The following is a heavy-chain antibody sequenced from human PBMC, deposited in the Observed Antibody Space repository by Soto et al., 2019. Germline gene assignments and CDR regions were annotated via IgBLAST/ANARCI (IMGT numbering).Heavy chain of an antibody. CDR3: ARDGLYDFWSGYYDY. V-gene: IGHV3-30*04. CDR1: GFTFSSYA. J-gene: IGHJ4*02. Sequence: GGSLRLSCAASGFTFSSYAMHWVRQAPGKGLEWVAVISYDGSNKYYADSVKGRFTISRDNSKNTLYLQMNSLRAEDTAVYYCARDGLYDFWSGYYDYWGQGTLVTVSS. D-gene: IGHD3-3*01. CDR2: ISYDGSNK.